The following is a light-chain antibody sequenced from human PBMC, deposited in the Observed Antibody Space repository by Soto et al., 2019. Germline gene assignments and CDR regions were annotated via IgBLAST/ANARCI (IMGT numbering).Light chain of an antibody. J-gene: IGKJ4*01. CDR2: AAS. V-gene: IGKV1D-16*01. Sequence: DVQMTQSPSSLSASVGDRVTITCRASQDINSYLAWYQQKPGNAPKSLIYAASSLQTGIPSRFSGSESGTDFTLTISNLQTEDSATYYCQQYKIYPLTFGGGTKVEIK. CDR3: QQYKIYPLT. CDR1: QDINSY.